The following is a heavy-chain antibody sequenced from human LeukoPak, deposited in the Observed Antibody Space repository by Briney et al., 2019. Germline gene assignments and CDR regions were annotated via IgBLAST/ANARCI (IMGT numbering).Heavy chain of an antibody. CDR2: IIPILGIA. D-gene: IGHD3-10*01. Sequence: SVKVSCKASGGTFSSYAISWVRQAPGQGLEWMGGIIPILGIANYAQKFQGRVTITADKSTSTAYMEPSSLRSEDTAVYYCASSTDITMVRGVIILDYWGQGTLVTVSS. CDR1: GGTFSSYA. V-gene: IGHV1-69*10. J-gene: IGHJ4*02. CDR3: ASSTDITMVRGVIILDY.